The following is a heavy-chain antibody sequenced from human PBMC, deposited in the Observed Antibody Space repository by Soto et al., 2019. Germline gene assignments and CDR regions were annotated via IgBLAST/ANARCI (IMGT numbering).Heavy chain of an antibody. J-gene: IGHJ4*02. Sequence: SETLSLTCTVSGGSISSSSYYWGWIRQPPGKGLEWIGSIYYSGSTYYNPSLKSRVTISVDTSKNQFSLKLSSVTAADTAVYYPVVVVPAARGGHFDYWGQGTLVTVSS. CDR3: VVVVPAARGGHFDY. CDR2: IYYSGST. CDR1: GGSISSSSYY. V-gene: IGHV4-39*01. D-gene: IGHD2-2*01.